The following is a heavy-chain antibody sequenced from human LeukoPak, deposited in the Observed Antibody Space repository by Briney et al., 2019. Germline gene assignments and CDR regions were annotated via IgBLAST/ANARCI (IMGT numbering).Heavy chain of an antibody. CDR2: IKQDGSEK. CDR3: ARADCSSTSCLSPAFDY. D-gene: IGHD2-2*01. CDR1: GFTFGTYW. V-gene: IGHV3-7*01. Sequence: GGSLRLSCTASGFTFGTYWMAWVRQAPGKGLEWVAIIKQDGSEKKSVDSVKGRLTVSRDNAKNSLYLQMNSLRAEDTAVYYCARADCSSTSCLSPAFDYWGQGTLVTVSS. J-gene: IGHJ4*02.